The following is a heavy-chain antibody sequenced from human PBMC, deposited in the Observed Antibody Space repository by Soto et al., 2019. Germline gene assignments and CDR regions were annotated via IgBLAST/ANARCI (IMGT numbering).Heavy chain of an antibody. Sequence: AGGFLRLSCAASGFTFTSCAMSWVRQAPGKGLEWVSAISGTAGNTHHADSVKGRFTISRDISKNTLYLQMNSLRAEDTAVYYCAKGDWDYIAGHFDYWGQGTLVTVSS. CDR3: AKGDWDYIAGHFDY. V-gene: IGHV3-23*01. D-gene: IGHD1-7*01. J-gene: IGHJ4*02. CDR2: ISGTAGNT. CDR1: GFTFTSCA.